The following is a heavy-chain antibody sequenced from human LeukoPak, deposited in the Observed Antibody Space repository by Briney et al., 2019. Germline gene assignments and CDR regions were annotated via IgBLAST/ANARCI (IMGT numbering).Heavy chain of an antibody. CDR1: GGTFSSYA. Sequence: ASVKVSCKASGGTFSSYAISWVRQAPGQGLEWMGIINPGGRSTTYAQKFQGRVTLTRDTSTSTVYMELSSLRSEDTAVYYCARDGGGVSAPGGYWGQGTLVTVSS. D-gene: IGHD3-16*01. CDR2: INPGGRST. V-gene: IGHV1-46*01. CDR3: ARDGGGVSAPGGY. J-gene: IGHJ4*02.